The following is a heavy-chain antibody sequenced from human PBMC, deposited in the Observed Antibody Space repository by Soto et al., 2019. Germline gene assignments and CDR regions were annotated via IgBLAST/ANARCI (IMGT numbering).Heavy chain of an antibody. CDR1: GFTFSNYY. J-gene: IGHJ4*02. D-gene: IGHD1-26*01. CDR3: ARDNWDDY. V-gene: IGHV3-7*01. Sequence: EVQLVESGGGLVQPGGSLRLSCAASGFTFSNYYMSWVRQAPGKGLEWLANIKQDGSQEFYVDSVKGRFTVSRDNAQNSLYLQMTSLRAEDTGFYFCARDNWDDYLGQGTLVTVSS. CDR2: IKQDGSQE.